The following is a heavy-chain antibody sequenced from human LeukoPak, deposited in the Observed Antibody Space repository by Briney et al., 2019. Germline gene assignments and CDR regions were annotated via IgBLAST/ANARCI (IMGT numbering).Heavy chain of an antibody. Sequence: GGSLRLSCAASGFTFSSYAMSWVRQAPGKGLEWVSALSGSGSSTYYADSVKGRFTISRDNSKNTLYLQMNSLRAEDTAVYYCAKVGDSSGYYYGDYFDYWGQGTLVTVSS. D-gene: IGHD3-22*01. V-gene: IGHV3-23*01. J-gene: IGHJ4*02. CDR2: LSGSGSST. CDR3: AKVGDSSGYYYGDYFDY. CDR1: GFTFSSYA.